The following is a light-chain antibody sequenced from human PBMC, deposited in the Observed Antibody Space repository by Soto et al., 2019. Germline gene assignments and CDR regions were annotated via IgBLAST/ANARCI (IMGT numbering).Light chain of an antibody. V-gene: IGKV3-11*01. Sequence: EIVMTQSPATLSVSPGEGVTLSCRASQSVGNNLAWYQQKPGQAPGLLIYQASTRATGIPARFSGSGSGTDFTLTISSLEPEDFALYYCQQHANWPLTFGGGTKVDIK. CDR2: QAS. J-gene: IGKJ4*01. CDR1: QSVGNN. CDR3: QQHANWPLT.